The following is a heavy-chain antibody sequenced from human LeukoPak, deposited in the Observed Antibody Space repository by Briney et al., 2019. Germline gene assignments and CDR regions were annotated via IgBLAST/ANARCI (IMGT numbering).Heavy chain of an antibody. J-gene: IGHJ6*02. CDR3: AKFGLYYNMDV. Sequence: SETLSLTCAVSGGSISGFYWTWVRQPPGKGLEFIGQIHYSGSTDYNPSLKSRITMSVDTSKNQFFLSLNTVTAADTAVYYCAKFGLYYNMDVWGQGTTVTVSS. D-gene: IGHD3-16*01. V-gene: IGHV4-59*03. CDR1: GGSISGFY. CDR2: IHYSGST.